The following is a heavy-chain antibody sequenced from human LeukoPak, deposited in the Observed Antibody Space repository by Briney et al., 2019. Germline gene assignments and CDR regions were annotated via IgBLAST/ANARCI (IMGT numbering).Heavy chain of an antibody. CDR3: AREGIAAAAFDY. V-gene: IGHV4-39*02. CDR1: GGSISSSSYY. CDR2: IYYSGST. D-gene: IGHD6-13*01. J-gene: IGHJ4*02. Sequence: SETLSLTCTVSGGSISSSSYYWGWIRQPPGKGLEWIGSIYYSGSTYYNPSLKSRVTISVDTSKNQFSLQLSSVTAADTAVYYCAREGIAAAAFDYWGQGTLVTVSA.